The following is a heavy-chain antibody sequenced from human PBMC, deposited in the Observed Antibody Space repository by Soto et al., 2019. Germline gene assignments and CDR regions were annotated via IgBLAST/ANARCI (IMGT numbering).Heavy chain of an antibody. CDR3: TTANYYESSGYYYGLDY. V-gene: IGHV3-15*07. D-gene: IGHD3-22*01. Sequence: EVQLVESGGGLVKPGGSLRRSCADSGFTFSNAWMNWVRQAPGKGLEWVGRIKSKTDGGTTDYAAPVKGRFTISRDDSKNTLYLQMNSLKTEDTAVYYCTTANYYESSGYYYGLDYWGQGTLVTVSA. J-gene: IGHJ4*02. CDR1: GFTFSNAW. CDR2: IKSKTDGGTT.